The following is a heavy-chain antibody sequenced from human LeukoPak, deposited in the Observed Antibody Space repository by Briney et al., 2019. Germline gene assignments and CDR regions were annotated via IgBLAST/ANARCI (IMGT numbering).Heavy chain of an antibody. CDR1: GDSTSSSTYY. V-gene: IGHV4-39*02. CDR3: ARETRQGSDY. J-gene: IGHJ4*02. Sequence: SETLSLTCTVSGDSTSSSTYYWDWIRQAPGKGLEWIGNIYDSGTTHYNPSLKSRVTISGDTSKNQFSLKLNSVTAADTAVYYCARETRQGSDYWGQGTLVTVSS. D-gene: IGHD1-7*01. CDR2: IYDSGTT.